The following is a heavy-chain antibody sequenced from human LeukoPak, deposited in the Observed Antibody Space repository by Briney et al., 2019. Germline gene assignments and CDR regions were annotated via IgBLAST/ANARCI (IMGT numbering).Heavy chain of an antibody. D-gene: IGHD5-12*01. CDR1: GFPFSGYW. V-gene: IGHV3-74*01. Sequence: SGRSLRLSCAASGFPFSGYWMHWVRQAPGKGLVWVSRIDDDGAGTTYADSVKGRFTISRDNAKNTLYLQMNSLRVEDTAVYYCARSASGYDAWGQGTLVTVSS. CDR3: ARSASGYDA. J-gene: IGHJ5*02. CDR2: IDDDGAGT.